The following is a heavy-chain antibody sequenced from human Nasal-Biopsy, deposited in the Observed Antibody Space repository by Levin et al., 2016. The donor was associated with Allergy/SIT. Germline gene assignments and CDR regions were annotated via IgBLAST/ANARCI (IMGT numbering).Heavy chain of an antibody. V-gene: IGHV3-21*01. Sequence: ETLSLTCAASGFTFSNYRMNWVRQSPGKGLEWVSSISSSSSYIYYADSVKGRFTISRDNAKNSLNLQMNSLTAEDTAVYYCARGKPVEAARLAYCSGGSCYSNGDYWGQGTLVTVSS. J-gene: IGHJ4*02. CDR2: ISSSSSYI. CDR3: ARGKPVEAARLAYCSGGSCYSNGDY. D-gene: IGHD2-15*01. CDR1: GFTFSNYR.